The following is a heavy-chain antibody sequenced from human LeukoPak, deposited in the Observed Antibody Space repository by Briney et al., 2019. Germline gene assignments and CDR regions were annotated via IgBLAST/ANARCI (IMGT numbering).Heavy chain of an antibody. D-gene: IGHD5-12*01. J-gene: IGHJ6*03. Sequence: GGSLRLSCAASGFTFSSYSMNWVRQAPGKGLEWVSSISTGSSYIYYADSVKGRFTISRDNAKNSLYLQMNSLRAEDTAVYYCARASRHNFFSGYGNLRYYYYYYYMDVWGKGTTVTVSS. V-gene: IGHV3-21*01. CDR2: ISTGSSYI. CDR3: ARASRHNFFSGYGNLRYYYYYYYMDV. CDR1: GFTFSSYS.